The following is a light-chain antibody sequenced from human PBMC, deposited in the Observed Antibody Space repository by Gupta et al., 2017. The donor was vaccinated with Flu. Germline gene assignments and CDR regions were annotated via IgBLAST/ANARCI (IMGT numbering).Light chain of an antibody. V-gene: IGKV1-39*01. CDR1: QSISVY. Sequence: DIEMTQSPSSLSASVGDRVTITCRASQSISVYLNWYQQKPGKAPELLIYAASSLESGVPSRFDGSGSGTVFTLTISSLQPEDFATYHCQQSDNTPRTFGQGTKVEIK. CDR2: AAS. CDR3: QQSDNTPRT. J-gene: IGKJ1*01.